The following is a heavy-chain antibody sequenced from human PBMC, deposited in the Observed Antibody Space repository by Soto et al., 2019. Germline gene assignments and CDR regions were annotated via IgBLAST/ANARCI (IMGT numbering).Heavy chain of an antibody. CDR1: GGSFSGYY. D-gene: IGHD2-15*01. J-gene: IGHJ4*02. V-gene: IGHV4-34*01. CDR3: ERVIRRCSGGSCYLWYFDY. Sequence: KPSETLSLTCAVYGGSFSGYYWSWIRQPPGKGLEWIGEINHSGSTNYNPSLKSRVTISVDTSKDQFSLKLSSVTAADTAVYYCERVIRRCSGGSCYLWYFDYWGQVTLVTVSS. CDR2: INHSGST.